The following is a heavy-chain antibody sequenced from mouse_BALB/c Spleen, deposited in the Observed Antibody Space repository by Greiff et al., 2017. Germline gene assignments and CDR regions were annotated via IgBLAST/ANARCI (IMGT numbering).Heavy chain of an antibody. CDR3: GRGQFCDGYYVVDY. J-gene: IGHJ2*01. V-gene: IGHV1-54*01. CDR1: GYAFTNYL. D-gene: IGHD2-3*01. CDR2: INPGSGGT. Sequence: QVQLQQSGAELVRPGTSVKVSCKASGYAFTNYLIEWVKQRPGQGLEWIGVINPGSGGTNYNEKFKGKATLTADKSSSTAYMQLSSLTSDDSAVYFGGRGQFCDGYYVVDYWGQGTTLTVSS.